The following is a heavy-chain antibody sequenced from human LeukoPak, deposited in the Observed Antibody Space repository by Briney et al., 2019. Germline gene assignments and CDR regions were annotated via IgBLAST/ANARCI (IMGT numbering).Heavy chain of an antibody. J-gene: IGHJ4*02. CDR1: GYTLTSYG. CDR3: ASVGDRDGYSVDY. D-gene: IGHD5-24*01. Sequence: SVRVSCKASGYTLTSYGISWVRQAPGQGLEWMGGIIPIFGTANYAQKFQGRVTITADESTSTAYMELSSLRSEDTAVYYCASVGDRDGYSVDYWGQGTLVTVSS. CDR2: IIPIFGTA. V-gene: IGHV1-69*13.